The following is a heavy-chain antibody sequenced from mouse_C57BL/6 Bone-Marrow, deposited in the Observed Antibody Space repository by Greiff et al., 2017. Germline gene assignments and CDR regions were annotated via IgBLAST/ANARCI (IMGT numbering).Heavy chain of an antibody. CDR2: INPYNGGT. CDR1: GYTFTDYY. J-gene: IGHJ3*01. V-gene: IGHV1-19*01. D-gene: IGHD2-4*01. Sequence: EVKLMESGPVLVKPGASVKMSCKASGYTFTDYYMNWVKQSHGKSLEWIGVINPYNGGTSYNQKFKGKATLTVDKSSSTAYMELNSLTSEDSAVYYCARRGVYDYGAYWGQGTLVTVSA. CDR3: ARRGVYDYGAY.